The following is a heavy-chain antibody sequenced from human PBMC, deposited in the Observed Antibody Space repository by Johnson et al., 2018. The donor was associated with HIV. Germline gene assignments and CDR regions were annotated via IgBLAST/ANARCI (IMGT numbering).Heavy chain of an antibody. J-gene: IGHJ3*01. D-gene: IGHD6-19*01. V-gene: IGHV3-64*04. Sequence: QVQLVESGGGLVQPGGSLRLSCAASGFTFSSHAMHWVRQAPGKGLEYVSAISSNGGNTYVADSVRGRFTISRDNSKNTLYLQLNSLRPEDTAVYDCAKDRGEGSSRWYHDAFDFWGQGTMVTVSS. CDR1: GFTFSSHA. CDR3: AKDRGEGSSRWYHDAFDF. CDR2: ISSNGGNT.